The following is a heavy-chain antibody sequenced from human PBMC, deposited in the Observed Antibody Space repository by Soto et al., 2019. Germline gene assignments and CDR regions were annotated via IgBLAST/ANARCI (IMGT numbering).Heavy chain of an antibody. CDR2: IYYSGST. CDR3: ARVAVHPPTRMWDGDSPVYGV. V-gene: IGHV4-39*01. J-gene: IGHJ4*02. CDR1: GGSISSSSYY. D-gene: IGHD4-17*01. Sequence: PSETLSLTCTVSGGSISSSSYYWGWIRQPPGKGLEWIGSIYYSGSTYYNPSLKSRVTISVDTSKNQFSLKLSSVTAADTAVYYCARVAVHPPTRMWDGDSPVYGVWGQGTLVTVSS.